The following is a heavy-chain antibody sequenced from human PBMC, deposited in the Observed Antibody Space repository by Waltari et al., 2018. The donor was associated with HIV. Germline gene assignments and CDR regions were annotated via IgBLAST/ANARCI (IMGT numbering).Heavy chain of an antibody. CDR1: GRPISSGGYY. V-gene: IGHV4-31*03. Sequence: QVQLQESRPGLVKPSQTLSLTCTVSGRPISSGGYYWSWIRQHPGKGLEWIGYIDYSGSTSSNPALKSRVTIPVDTANNQFSLKLSSVAAADTAVYYCARAPRGSSAVDYWGQGTLVTVAS. CDR2: IDYSGST. D-gene: IGHD6-6*01. J-gene: IGHJ4*02. CDR3: ARAPRGSSAVDY.